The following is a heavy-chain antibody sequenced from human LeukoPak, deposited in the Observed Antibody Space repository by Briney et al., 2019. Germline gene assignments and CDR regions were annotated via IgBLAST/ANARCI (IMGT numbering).Heavy chain of an antibody. J-gene: IGHJ6*03. V-gene: IGHV4-34*01. Sequence: SETLSLTCALYGGSFNGYSWNWIRQPPGKGLEWVGEINHSGSTNYNPSLKSRVTISLDTSKNQVSLKLTSVTAADTAVYYCASVPTPPYYYYYMDVWGRGTTVTVSS. CDR3: ASVPTPPYYYYYMDV. CDR1: GGSFNGYS. CDR2: INHSGST. D-gene: IGHD2-15*01.